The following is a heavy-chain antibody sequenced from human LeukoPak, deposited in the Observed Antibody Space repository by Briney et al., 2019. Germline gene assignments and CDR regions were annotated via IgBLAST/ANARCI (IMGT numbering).Heavy chain of an antibody. CDR3: AKVGSSSSGYYYYYMDV. CDR2: ISGSGGST. D-gene: IGHD6-6*01. J-gene: IGHJ6*03. Sequence: PGGSLRPSCAASGFTFSSYAMSWVRQAPGKGLEWVSAISGSGGSTYYADSVKGRFTISRDNSKNTLYLQMNSLRAEDTAVYYCAKVGSSSSGYYYYYMDVWGKGTTVTVSS. CDR1: GFTFSSYA. V-gene: IGHV3-23*01.